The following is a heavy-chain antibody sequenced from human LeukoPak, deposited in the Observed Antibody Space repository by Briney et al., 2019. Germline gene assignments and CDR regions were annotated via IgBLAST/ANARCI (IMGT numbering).Heavy chain of an antibody. CDR2: ISNSGST. D-gene: IGHD2-15*01. CDR1: GGSISSHY. Sequence: SSETLSLTCTVSGGSISSHYWTWIRQSPVKGLKWIGDISNSGSTSYNPSLKSRVTISIDTSKNQFSLKLSSVTAADTAVYYCGRDALVGYFSYYYMDVWGKGTTVTVSS. J-gene: IGHJ6*03. CDR3: GRDALVGYFSYYYMDV. V-gene: IGHV4-59*11.